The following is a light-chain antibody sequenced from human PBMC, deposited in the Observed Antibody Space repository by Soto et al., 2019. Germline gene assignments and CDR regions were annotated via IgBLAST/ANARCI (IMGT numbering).Light chain of an antibody. V-gene: IGKV3-20*01. CDR1: QSISSSY. CDR2: GAS. CDR3: QHYGSSAIT. Sequence: VLTQSPGTLSLSPGERATLSCRTSQSISSSYLAWYQQKPGQAPRLLIYGASTRVTGIPDRFSGSGSATDFTLTISRLEPEDFAVYYCQHYGSSAITFGQGTRLEIK. J-gene: IGKJ5*01.